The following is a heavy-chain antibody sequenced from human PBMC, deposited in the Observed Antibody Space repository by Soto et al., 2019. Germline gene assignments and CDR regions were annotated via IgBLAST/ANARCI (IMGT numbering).Heavy chain of an antibody. J-gene: IGHJ5*02. CDR1: GFTFDDYA. V-gene: IGHV3-9*01. Sequence: GGSLRLSCAASGFTFDDYAMHWVRQAPGKGLEWVSGISWNSGSIGYADSVKGRFTISRDNAKNSLYLQMNSLRAEDTAWYYCAKGGYCSGGSCDWRFDPWGQGTLVTVSS. CDR3: AKGGYCSGGSCDWRFDP. D-gene: IGHD2-15*01. CDR2: ISWNSGSI.